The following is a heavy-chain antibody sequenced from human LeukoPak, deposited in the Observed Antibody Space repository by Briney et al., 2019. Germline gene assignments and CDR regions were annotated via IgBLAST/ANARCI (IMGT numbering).Heavy chain of an antibody. V-gene: IGHV3-23*01. D-gene: IGHD6-13*01. CDR3: VNRYSYSFRI. Sequence: RGSLRLSCAAPGFIFTRHTMSWVRHAPREGRGWVSVVISGGDETYYTESVKGGVAASTDNSQSTLYLQMTRPRAGETALYFCVNRYSYSFRIWGQGTMVTVSS. CDR2: VISGGDET. CDR1: GFIFTRHT. J-gene: IGHJ3*02.